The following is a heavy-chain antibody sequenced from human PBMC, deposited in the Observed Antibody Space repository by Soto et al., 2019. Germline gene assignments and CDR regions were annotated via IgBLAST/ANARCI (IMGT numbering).Heavy chain of an antibody. D-gene: IGHD3-10*01. J-gene: IGHJ6*03. Sequence: EVPLVESGGGLLQPGGSLTLSCTASGFTFSNYWMHWVRQAPGKGRVWVSRTKSDGSGPSDTDSGKGRFTLSRDNAYKTVYLQMSILRAEDTAMYYCPIGGLDYAPWSMDVWCKGTTVILSS. CDR2: TKSDGSGP. CDR1: GFTFSNYW. V-gene: IGHV3-74*01. CDR3: PIGGLDYAPWSMDV.